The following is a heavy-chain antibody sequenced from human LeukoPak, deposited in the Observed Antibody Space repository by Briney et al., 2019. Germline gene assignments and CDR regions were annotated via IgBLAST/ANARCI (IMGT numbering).Heavy chain of an antibody. CDR1: GFTFDDYG. CDR3: ARDPGIAAAGGFGIFAFDI. Sequence: PGGSLRLSCAASGFTFDDYGMSWVRQAPGKGLEWVSGINWNGGSTGYADSVKGRFTISRDNAKNSLYLQMNSLRAEDTALYYCARDPGIAAAGGFGIFAFDIWGQGTMVTVSS. J-gene: IGHJ3*02. D-gene: IGHD6-13*01. CDR2: INWNGGST. V-gene: IGHV3-20*04.